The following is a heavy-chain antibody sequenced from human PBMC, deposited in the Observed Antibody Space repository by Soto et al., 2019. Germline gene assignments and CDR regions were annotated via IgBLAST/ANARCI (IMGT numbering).Heavy chain of an antibody. V-gene: IGHV3-30*18. J-gene: IGHJ4*02. CDR1: GFTFSSYG. CDR2: ISYDGSNK. D-gene: IGHD3-22*01. Sequence: ESGGGVVQPGRSLRLSCAASGFTFSSYGMHWVRQAPGKGLEWVAVISYDGSNKYYADSVKGRFTISRDNSKNTLYLQMNSLRAEDTAVYYCAKDRGDTMIVVAKEVDYWGQGTLVTVSS. CDR3: AKDRGDTMIVVAKEVDY.